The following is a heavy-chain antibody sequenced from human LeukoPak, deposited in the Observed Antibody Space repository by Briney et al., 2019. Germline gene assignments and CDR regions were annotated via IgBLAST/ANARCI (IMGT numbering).Heavy chain of an antibody. Sequence: GGSLRLSCAASGFTFSSYAMSWVRQAPGKGLEWVSAISGSGGSTYYADSVKGWFTISRDNSKNTLYLQMNSLRAEDTAVYYCAKDLDWLLSDPGLDYWGQGTLVTVSS. V-gene: IGHV3-23*01. CDR3: AKDLDWLLSDPGLDY. CDR2: ISGSGGST. D-gene: IGHD3-9*01. CDR1: GFTFSSYA. J-gene: IGHJ4*02.